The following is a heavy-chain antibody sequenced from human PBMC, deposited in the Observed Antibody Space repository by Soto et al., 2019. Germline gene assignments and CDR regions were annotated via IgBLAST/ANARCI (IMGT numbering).Heavy chain of an antibody. V-gene: IGHV1-69*01. Sequence: QVQLVQSGAEVKKPGSSVKVSCKASGGTFSSYAISWVRQAPGQGLEWMGGIIPIFGTANYAQKFQGRVTITADESTSTAYMELSSLRSEDTAVYYCXXXXCSSTSCKGDWFDPWGQGTLVTVSS. CDR2: IIPIFGTA. CDR3: XXXXCSSTSCKGDWFDP. J-gene: IGHJ5*02. CDR1: GGTFSSYA. D-gene: IGHD2-2*01.